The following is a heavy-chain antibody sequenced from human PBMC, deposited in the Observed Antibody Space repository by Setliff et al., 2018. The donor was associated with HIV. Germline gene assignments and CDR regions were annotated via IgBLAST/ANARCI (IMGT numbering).Heavy chain of an antibody. CDR2: IDPNGGNT. CDR3: AREAYSSSSVEI. CDR1: GYAFTSYY. Sequence: ASVKVSCKASGYAFTSYYVHWVRQAPGHGLEWMGIIDPNGGNTNFAQKFQGRVTMTRDTSTSTVYMELSSLTTDDTAVYYCAREAYSSSSVEIWGQGTLVTVSS. V-gene: IGHV1-46*01. J-gene: IGHJ4*02. D-gene: IGHD6-13*01.